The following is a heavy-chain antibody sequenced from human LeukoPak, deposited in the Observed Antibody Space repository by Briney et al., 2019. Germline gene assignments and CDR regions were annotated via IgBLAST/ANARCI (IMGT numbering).Heavy chain of an antibody. CDR1: GFTFSSYS. J-gene: IGHJ4*02. CDR2: ISGSSSYI. Sequence: GGSLRLSCAASGFTFSSYSMNWVRQAPGKGLEWVSSISGSSSYICYADSVKGRFTISRDNAKNSLYLQMNALRAGDTAVYYCAGDVRPDYWGQGTLVTVST. V-gene: IGHV3-21*01. CDR3: AGDVRPDY.